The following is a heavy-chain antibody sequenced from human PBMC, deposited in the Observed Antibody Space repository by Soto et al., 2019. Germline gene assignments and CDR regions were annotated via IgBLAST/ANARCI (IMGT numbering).Heavy chain of an antibody. J-gene: IGHJ4*02. D-gene: IGHD7-27*01. CDR2: IYFSGNT. Sequence: QLHLQESGPGLVKPSETLSLTCTVSGGSTSDNTYYWGWIRQPPGKGLEWIGTIYFSGNTYYNRSLKSRVTISVDTSKNQLSLKLSSVTAADTALYYCATSENWGPIHYWGQGTLVTVSS. CDR1: GGSTSDNTYY. V-gene: IGHV4-39*01. CDR3: ATSENWGPIHY.